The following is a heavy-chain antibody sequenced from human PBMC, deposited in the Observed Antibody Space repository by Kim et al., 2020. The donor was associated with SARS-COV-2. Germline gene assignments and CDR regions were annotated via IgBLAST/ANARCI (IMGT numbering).Heavy chain of an antibody. V-gene: IGHV4-59*01. D-gene: IGHD3-10*01. Sequence: KGRVTISVDTSKNQFSLKLSSVTAADTAVYYCARAPPTMVRGVIMEYFDYWGQGTLVTVSS. CDR3: ARAPPTMVRGVIMEYFDY. J-gene: IGHJ4*02.